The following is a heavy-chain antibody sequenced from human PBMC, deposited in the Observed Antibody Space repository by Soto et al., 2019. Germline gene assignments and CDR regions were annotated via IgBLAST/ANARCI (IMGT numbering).Heavy chain of an antibody. CDR1: GFTLSRHT. D-gene: IGHD3-22*01. J-gene: IGHJ3*02. Sequence: GGSLRLSCAASGFTLSRHTMNWVRRAPGKGLEWVSFIGSRTSDIYYADSVKGRFTISRDNAKNSLYLDLTRLRAEDTAVYFCVRDYYDTSGYPNTFDMWGQGTLVTVSS. V-gene: IGHV3-21*01. CDR2: IGSRTSDI. CDR3: VRDYYDTSGYPNTFDM.